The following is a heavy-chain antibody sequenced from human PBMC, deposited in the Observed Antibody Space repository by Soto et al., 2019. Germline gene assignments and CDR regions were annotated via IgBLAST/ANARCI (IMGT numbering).Heavy chain of an antibody. Sequence: QVQLVESGGGVVQPGRSLRLSCAASGFTFSSYGMHWVRQAPGKGLEWVAVIWYDGSNKYYADSVKGRFTISRDNSKNTLYLQINSLRAEDTAVYYCERELLKATGFDPWGQGTLVTVSS. J-gene: IGHJ5*02. D-gene: IGHD1-26*01. V-gene: IGHV3-33*01. CDR2: IWYDGSNK. CDR1: GFTFSSYG. CDR3: ERELLKATGFDP.